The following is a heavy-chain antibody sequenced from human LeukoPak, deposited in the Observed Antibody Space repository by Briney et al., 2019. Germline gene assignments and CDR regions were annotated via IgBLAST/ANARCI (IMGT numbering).Heavy chain of an antibody. Sequence: GGSLRLSCAASGFTFDDYAMHWVRQDPGKGLEWVSGISWNSGSIGYADSVKGRLTISRDNAKNSLYLQMNSLRAEDTALYYCAKDVSRDGYNRRWYAFDIWGQGTMVTVSS. J-gene: IGHJ3*02. CDR2: ISWNSGSI. D-gene: IGHD5-24*01. CDR1: GFTFDDYA. V-gene: IGHV3-9*01. CDR3: AKDVSRDGYNRRWYAFDI.